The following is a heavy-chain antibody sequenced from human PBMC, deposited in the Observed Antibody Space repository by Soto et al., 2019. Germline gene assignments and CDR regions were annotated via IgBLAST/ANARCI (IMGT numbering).Heavy chain of an antibody. V-gene: IGHV4-39*01. CDR3: ARHLTYCSAGSCYSDFPYYGMDV. D-gene: IGHD2-15*01. CDR2: IYYDGST. J-gene: IGHJ6*02. CDR1: GASISSSSFY. Sequence: PSETLSLTCTVSGASISSSSFYWGWIRQPPGKGLESIANIYYDGSTYYNPSLKSRVTISFDTSKNQFSLKLSSVTAADTAVYYCARHLTYCSAGSCYSDFPYYGMDVWGQGTTVTVSS.